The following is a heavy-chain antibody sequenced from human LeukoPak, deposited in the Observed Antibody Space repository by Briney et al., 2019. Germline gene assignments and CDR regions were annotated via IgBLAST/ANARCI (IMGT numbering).Heavy chain of an antibody. CDR1: GYSFIGYY. V-gene: IGHV1-2*02. Sequence: ASVKVSCKASGYSFIGYYVHWVRQAPGQGHEWMGWINPSNGGTNYAQKFQGRVTMTRDTSINIGYLELTRLRSDDTAVYYCVRDNGGVPGTFDLWGQGTLVTVSS. D-gene: IGHD1-7*01. CDR3: VRDNGGVPGTFDL. CDR2: INPSNGGT. J-gene: IGHJ4*02.